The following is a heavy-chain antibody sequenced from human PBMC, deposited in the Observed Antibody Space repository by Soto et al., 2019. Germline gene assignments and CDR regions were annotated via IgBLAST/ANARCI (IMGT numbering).Heavy chain of an antibody. V-gene: IGHV4-59*12. CDR2: IYYSGST. CDR1: GGSISSYY. CDR3: ARGLIAAAGTRRYYYYYGMDV. J-gene: IGHJ6*02. Sequence: SETLSLTCTVSGGSISSYYWSWIRQPPGKGLEWIGYIYYSGSTNYNPSLKSRVTISVDTSKNQFSLKLSSVTAADTAVYYCARGLIAAAGTRRYYYYYGMDVWGQGTTVTVSS. D-gene: IGHD6-13*01.